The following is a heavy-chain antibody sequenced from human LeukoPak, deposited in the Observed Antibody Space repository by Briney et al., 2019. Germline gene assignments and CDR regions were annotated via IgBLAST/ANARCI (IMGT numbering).Heavy chain of an antibody. CDR2: MNPNSGNT. Sequence: GASVKVSCKASGYTFTSYDINWVRQATGQGLEWMGWMNPNSGNTGYAQKFQGRVTMTRNTSISTAYMEVSSLRSEDTAVYYCARGQGYDYVWGSYRPIDYWGQGTLVTVSS. V-gene: IGHV1-8*01. J-gene: IGHJ4*02. CDR1: GYTFTSYD. D-gene: IGHD3-16*02. CDR3: ARGQGYDYVWGSYRPIDY.